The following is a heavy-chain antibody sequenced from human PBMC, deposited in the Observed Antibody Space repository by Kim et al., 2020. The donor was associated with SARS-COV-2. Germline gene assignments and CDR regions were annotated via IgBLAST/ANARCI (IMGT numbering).Heavy chain of an antibody. J-gene: IGHJ3*02. CDR1: GFTFSSYS. V-gene: IGHV3-21*01. D-gene: IGHD3-3*01. CDR3: ARDEVHYDFWSDPPSSFFDI. CDR2: ISSSSSYI. Sequence: GGSLRLSCAASGFTFSSYSMNWVRQAPGKGLEWVSSISSSSSYIYYADSVKGRFTISRDNAKNSLYLQMNSLRAEDTAVYYCARDEVHYDFWSDPPSSFFDIWGQGTMVTVSS.